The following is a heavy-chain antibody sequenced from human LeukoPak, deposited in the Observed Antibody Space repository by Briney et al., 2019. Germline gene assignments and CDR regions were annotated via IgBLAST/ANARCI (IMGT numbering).Heavy chain of an antibody. CDR1: GGTFSSYA. Sequence: SVKVSCKASGGTFSSYAISWVRQAPGQGLEWMGGIILIFGTANYAQKFQGRVTITADESTSTAYMELSSLRSEDTAVYYCAGNYVDTAMVTGYWGQGTLVTVSS. CDR2: IILIFGTA. CDR3: AGNYVDTAMVTGY. J-gene: IGHJ4*02. D-gene: IGHD5-18*01. V-gene: IGHV1-69*13.